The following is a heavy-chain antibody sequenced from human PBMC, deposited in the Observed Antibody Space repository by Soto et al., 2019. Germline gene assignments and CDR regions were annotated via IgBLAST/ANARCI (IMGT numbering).Heavy chain of an antibody. J-gene: IGHJ6*02. V-gene: IGHV1-8*01. Sequence: GASVKVSCKASGYTFTSYDINWVRQATGQGLEWMGWMNPNSGNTGYAQKFQGRVTMTRNTSISTAYMELSSLRSEDTAVYYCARLEGPLVRGVNPKQGFYYYGMDVWGQGTTVTVSS. D-gene: IGHD3-10*01. CDR1: GYTFTSYD. CDR3: ARLEGPLVRGVNPKQGFYYYGMDV. CDR2: MNPNSGNT.